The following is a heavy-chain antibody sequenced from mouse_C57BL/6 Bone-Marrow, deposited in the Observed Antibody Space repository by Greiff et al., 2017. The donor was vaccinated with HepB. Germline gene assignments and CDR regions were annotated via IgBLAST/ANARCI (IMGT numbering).Heavy chain of an antibody. Sequence: EVKVEESGGGLVQPGGSLSLSCAASGYTFTDYYMSWVRQPPGKALEWLGFIRNKANGYTKEYNASVKGRFTISRDNSKSILYLQINALRAEDSATYYCARCYDGYSDYWGQGTTLTVSS. CDR2: IRNKANGYTK. V-gene: IGHV7-3*01. D-gene: IGHD2-3*01. J-gene: IGHJ2*01. CDR1: GYTFTDYY. CDR3: ARCYDGYSDY.